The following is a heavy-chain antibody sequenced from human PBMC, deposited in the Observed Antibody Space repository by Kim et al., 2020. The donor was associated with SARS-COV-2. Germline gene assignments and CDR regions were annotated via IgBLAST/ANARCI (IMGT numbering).Heavy chain of an antibody. V-gene: IGHV4-39*01. CDR3: ARGRVDTAMAEDMFDY. Sequence: SETLSLTCTVSGGSISSSSYYWGWIRQPPGKGLEWIGSIYYSGSTYYNPSLKSRVTISVDTSKNQFSLKLSSVTAADTAVYYCARGRVDTAMAEDMFDYWGQGTLVTVSS. D-gene: IGHD5-18*01. J-gene: IGHJ4*02. CDR2: IYYSGST. CDR1: GGSISSSSYY.